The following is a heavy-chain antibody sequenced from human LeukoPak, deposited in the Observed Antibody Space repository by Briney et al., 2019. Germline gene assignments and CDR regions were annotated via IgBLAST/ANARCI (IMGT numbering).Heavy chain of an antibody. Sequence: PSQTLSLTCTVSGGSVSSHGYYWTWIRQHPGKGLEWIGYIYHSGSTYYNPSLKSRVTISVDRSKNQFSLKLSSVTAADTAVYYCARGNGSWLPLRFDYWGQGTLVTVSS. J-gene: IGHJ4*02. V-gene: IGHV4-30-2*01. CDR2: IYHSGST. CDR3: ARGNGSWLPLRFDY. D-gene: IGHD6-19*01. CDR1: GGSVSSHGYY.